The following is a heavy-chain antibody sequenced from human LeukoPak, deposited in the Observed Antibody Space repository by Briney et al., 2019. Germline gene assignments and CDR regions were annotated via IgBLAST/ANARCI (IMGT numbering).Heavy chain of an antibody. V-gene: IGHV3-30*02. J-gene: IGHJ6*03. D-gene: IGHD5-24*01. CDR1: GFTFNSYG. CDR3: AKDGGLHLYYYYNYMDI. CDR2: IRYDGSYE. Sequence: PGGSLRLSCAASGFTFNSYGMHWVRQAPGKGLVWVAFIRYDGSYEYYADSVKGRFTISRDNSKTTLYLQMNSLRSEDTAVYYCAKDGGLHLYYYYNYMDIWGKGTTVTVSS.